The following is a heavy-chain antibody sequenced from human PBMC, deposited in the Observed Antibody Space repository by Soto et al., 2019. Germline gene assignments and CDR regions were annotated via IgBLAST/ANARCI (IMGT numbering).Heavy chain of an antibody. D-gene: IGHD1-7*01. J-gene: IGHJ2*01. Sequence: QVQLVQSGAEVKKPGSSVKVSCEASGGTFTSYAISWVRQAPGQGLEWMGGIIPIFGKTKYVQKFQGRVIITADESTSTAYMELNSLRAEDTAVYYCARGGGNLRVGYFDLWGRGTLVTVSS. V-gene: IGHV1-69*01. CDR3: ARGGGNLRVGYFDL. CDR2: IIPIFGKT. CDR1: GGTFTSYA.